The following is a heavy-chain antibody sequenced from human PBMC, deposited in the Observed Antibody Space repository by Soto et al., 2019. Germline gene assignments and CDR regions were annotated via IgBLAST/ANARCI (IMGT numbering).Heavy chain of an antibody. J-gene: IGHJ5*02. Sequence: SETLSLTCAVSGGSISSGGYSWSWIRQPPGKGLEWIGYIYHSGSTYYNPSLKSRVTISVDRSKNQFSLKLSSVTAADTAVYYCAREIAVAGTYWFDPWGQGTLVTVSS. D-gene: IGHD6-19*01. V-gene: IGHV4-30-2*01. CDR3: AREIAVAGTYWFDP. CDR1: GGSISSGGYS. CDR2: IYHSGST.